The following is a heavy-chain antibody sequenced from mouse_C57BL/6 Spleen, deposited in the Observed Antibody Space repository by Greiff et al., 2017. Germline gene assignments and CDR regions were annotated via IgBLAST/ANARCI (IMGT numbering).Heavy chain of an antibody. D-gene: IGHD1-1*01. CDR1: GFHILHYY. V-gene: IGHV14-2*01. Sequence: EAQLAESGAELAKPGASVKLSCPASGFHILHYYMHWVKQRTAQGLEWIGRIDPEDGETKYAPKFQGKATLTDDTSSHTAYLQLSSLTSEDTVVYYGASARFYCGSSYEGWFAYWGQGTLVTVSA. CDR2: IDPEDGET. J-gene: IGHJ3*01. CDR3: ASARFYCGSSYEGWFAY.